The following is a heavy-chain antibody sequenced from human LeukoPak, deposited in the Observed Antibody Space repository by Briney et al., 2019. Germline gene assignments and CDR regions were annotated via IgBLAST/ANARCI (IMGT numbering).Heavy chain of an antibody. Sequence: SETLSLTCTVSGGSFSGYYWSWIRQPPGKGLEWIGEINHSGSTNYNPSLKSRVTIPVDTSKNQFSLKLSSVTAADTAVYYCARGGPTVDCWGQGTLVTVSS. CDR3: ARGGPTVDC. D-gene: IGHD2-21*02. V-gene: IGHV4-34*01. J-gene: IGHJ4*02. CDR2: INHSGST. CDR1: GGSFSGYY.